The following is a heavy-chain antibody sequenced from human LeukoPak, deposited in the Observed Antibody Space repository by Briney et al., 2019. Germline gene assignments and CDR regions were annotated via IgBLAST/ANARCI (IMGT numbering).Heavy chain of an antibody. V-gene: IGHV3-49*03. D-gene: IGHD4-11*01. CDR2: IRSRAYGGTT. J-gene: IGHJ4*02. Sequence: GGSLRLSCTASGFTFGDYTMSWFRQAPGKRLEWVGFIRSRAYGGTTEYAASVKGRFTISRDDSKSIAYLQMNSLKTEDTAVYYCTSLNSDYSNYSPWGQGTLVTVSS. CDR1: GFTFGDYT. CDR3: TSLNSDYSNYSP.